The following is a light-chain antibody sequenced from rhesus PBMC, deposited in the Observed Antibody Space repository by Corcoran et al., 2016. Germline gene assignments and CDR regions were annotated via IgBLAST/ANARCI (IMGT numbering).Light chain of an antibody. CDR3: CSYRTGDTFV. J-gene: IGLJ6*01. CDR2: EVT. V-gene: IGLV2S9*01. Sequence: QSALTQPPSVSKSLGQSVTISCSGTNTDIGGYNHVSWYRHPPGKAPKLQIYEVTERPSGVSDRFSGSNSGNTASLTISGLQAEDEADYYCCSYRTGDTFVFGSGTKVTVL. CDR1: NTDIGGYNH.